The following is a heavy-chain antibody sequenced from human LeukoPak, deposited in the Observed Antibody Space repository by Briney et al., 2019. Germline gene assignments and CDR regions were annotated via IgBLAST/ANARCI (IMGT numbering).Heavy chain of an antibody. J-gene: IGHJ5*02. CDR2: ISAYNGNT. CDR3: ARSTAERWFDP. Sequence: ASVKVSRKASGYTFTNYGISWVRQAPGQGLEWMGWISAYNGNTNYAQKLQGRVTMTTDTSTSTAYMELRSLRSDDTAVYYCARSTAERWFDPWGQGTLVTVSS. D-gene: IGHD5/OR15-5a*01. V-gene: IGHV1-18*01. CDR1: GYTFTNYG.